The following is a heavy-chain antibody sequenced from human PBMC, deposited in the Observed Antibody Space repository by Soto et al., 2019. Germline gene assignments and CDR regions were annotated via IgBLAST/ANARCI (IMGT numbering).Heavy chain of an antibody. Sequence: QVQLVESGGGVVQPGRSLRLSCAASGFTFSSYAMHWVRQAPGKGLEWVAIIWFDGNIKYYADSVKGRFSISRDNSKNTLYLQMNSLRVEDTAVYYCASARLAVRGNFDYWGQGTLVTVSS. V-gene: IGHV3-33*01. D-gene: IGHD3-10*01. CDR1: GFTFSSYA. CDR2: IWFDGNIK. CDR3: ASARLAVRGNFDY. J-gene: IGHJ4*02.